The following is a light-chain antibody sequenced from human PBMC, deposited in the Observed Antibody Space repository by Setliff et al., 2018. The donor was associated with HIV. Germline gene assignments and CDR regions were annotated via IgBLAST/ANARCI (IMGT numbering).Light chain of an antibody. J-gene: IGLJ1*01. CDR2: EVS. Sequence: QSALAQPASVSGSPGQSITISCTGTSSDVGGSNYVSWYQQHPGKAPKLMIYEVSNRPSWVSNRFSGSKSGNTASLTISGLQAEDEADYYCSSYTFSSTPYVFGT. V-gene: IGLV2-14*01. CDR1: SSDVGGSNY. CDR3: SSYTFSSTPYV.